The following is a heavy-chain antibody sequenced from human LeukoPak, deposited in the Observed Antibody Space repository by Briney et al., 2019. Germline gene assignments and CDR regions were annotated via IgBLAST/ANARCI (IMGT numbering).Heavy chain of an antibody. CDR2: ISGSGDNT. V-gene: IGHV3-23*01. J-gene: IGHJ4*02. CDR3: AKGLAATGKTTDS. Sequence: GGSLRLSCAASGFTFSNYAVSWVRQAPGKGLEWISSISGSGDNTFYADSVKGRFTISRDKSKNTLYLQMNGLRVEDTALYYCAKGLAATGKTTDSWGQGTLVTVSS. D-gene: IGHD6-13*01. CDR1: GFTFSNYA.